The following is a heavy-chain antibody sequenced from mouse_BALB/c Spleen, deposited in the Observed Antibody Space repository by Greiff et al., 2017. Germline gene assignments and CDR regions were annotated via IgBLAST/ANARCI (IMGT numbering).Heavy chain of an antibody. V-gene: IGHV1-14*01. J-gene: IGHJ4*01. D-gene: IGHD2-2*01. Sequence: VHVKQSGPELVKPGASVKMSCKASGYTFTSYVMHWVKQKPGQGLEWIGYINPYNDGTKYNEKFKGKATLTSDKSSSTAYMELSSLTSEDSAVYYCAREGYGGAMDYWGQGTSVTVSS. CDR1: GYTFTSYV. CDR2: INPYNDGT. CDR3: AREGYGGAMDY.